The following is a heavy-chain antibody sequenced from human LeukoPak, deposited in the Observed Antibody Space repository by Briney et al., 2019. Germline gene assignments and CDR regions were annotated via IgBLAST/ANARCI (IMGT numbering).Heavy chain of an antibody. CDR3: ARSMAVAGRSYWYFDL. Sequence: KPGGSLRLSCAASGFTFSSYSMNWVRQAPGKGLEWVSSISSSSSYIYYADSVKGRFTISRDNAKNSLYLQMNSLRAEDRAVYYCARSMAVAGRSYWYFDLWGRSAQGTVSS. CDR2: ISSSSSYI. J-gene: IGHJ2*01. V-gene: IGHV3-21*01. CDR1: GFTFSSYS. D-gene: IGHD6-19*01.